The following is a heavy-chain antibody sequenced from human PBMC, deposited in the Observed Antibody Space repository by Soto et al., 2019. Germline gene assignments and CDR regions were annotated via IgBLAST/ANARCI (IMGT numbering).Heavy chain of an antibody. CDR2: ISAYNGNT. Sequence: QVQLVQSGAEVKKPGASVKVSCKASGYTFTSYGISWVRQAPGQGLEWMGWISAYNGNTNYAQNLQGRVTMTTDTSTSTAYMELRSLRSDDTAVYYCAREPAFLYSSGHQAGNDYWGQGTLVTVSS. D-gene: IGHD6-19*01. V-gene: IGHV1-18*01. CDR3: AREPAFLYSSGHQAGNDY. CDR1: GYTFTSYG. J-gene: IGHJ4*02.